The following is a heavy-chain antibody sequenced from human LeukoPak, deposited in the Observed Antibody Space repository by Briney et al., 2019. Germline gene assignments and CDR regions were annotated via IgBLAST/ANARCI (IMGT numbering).Heavy chain of an antibody. V-gene: IGHV4-31*03. D-gene: IGHD4-17*01. CDR3: ARRDDYGDYWWAFDI. Sequence: SETLSLTCTVSGGSISSGGYYWSWIRQHPGKGLEWIGYIYHSGSTYSNPSLKSRVTISVDTSKNQFSLKLSSVTAADTAVYYCARRDDYGDYWWAFDIWGQGTMVTVSS. CDR2: IYHSGST. CDR1: GGSISSGGYY. J-gene: IGHJ3*02.